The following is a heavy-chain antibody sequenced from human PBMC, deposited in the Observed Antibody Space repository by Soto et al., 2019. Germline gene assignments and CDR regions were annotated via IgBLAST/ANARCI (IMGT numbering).Heavy chain of an antibody. V-gene: IGHV3-74*01. CDR2: LNSDGSAT. CDR3: TRGLLTDFFDY. J-gene: IGHJ4*02. Sequence: GGSLRLSCAASGFTFSSYWMHWVRQAPGKGLVWVSRLNSDGSATTYADSVKGRFTISRDNSKNTLYLQVNSLRNDDTAVYYCTRGLLTDFFDYWGQGALVTVSS. CDR1: GFTFSSYW.